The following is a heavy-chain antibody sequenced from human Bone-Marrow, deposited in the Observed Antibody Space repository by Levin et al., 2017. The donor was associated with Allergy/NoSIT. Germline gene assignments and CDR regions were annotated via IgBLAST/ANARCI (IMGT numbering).Heavy chain of an antibody. CDR2: IYPGDSDT. D-gene: IGHD3-10*01. J-gene: IGHJ4*02. CDR3: ARHIFPIDTSGGGLDY. V-gene: IGHV5-51*01. CDR1: GYSFTSYW. Sequence: GGSLRLSCKGSGYSFTSYWIGWVRQMPGKGLEWMGIIYPGDSDTRYSPSFQGQVTISADKSISTAYLQWSSLKASDTAMYYCARHIFPIDTSGGGLDYWGQGTLVTVSS.